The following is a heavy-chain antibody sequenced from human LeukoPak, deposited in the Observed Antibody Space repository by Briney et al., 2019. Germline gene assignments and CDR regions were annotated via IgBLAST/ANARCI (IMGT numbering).Heavy chain of an antibody. D-gene: IGHD6-19*01. CDR3: ARDPTYSSGWYGTGYDY. Sequence: ASVKVSCKASGYTFTSYGISWVRQAPGQGLEWMGWISAYNGNTNYAQKLQGRVTMTTDTSTSTAYMELRSLRSVDTAVYYCARDPTYSSGWYGTGYDYWGQGTLVTVSS. CDR2: ISAYNGNT. CDR1: GYTFTSYG. V-gene: IGHV1-18*01. J-gene: IGHJ4*02.